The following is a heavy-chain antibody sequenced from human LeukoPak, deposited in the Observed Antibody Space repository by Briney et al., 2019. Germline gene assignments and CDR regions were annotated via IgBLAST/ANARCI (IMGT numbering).Heavy chain of an antibody. J-gene: IGHJ5*02. CDR3: AKDGGMRGAPS. CDR1: GFTFSSYA. V-gene: IGHV3-23*01. CDR2: ISGSGGST. Sequence: GGSLRLSCAASGFTFSSYAMSWVRQAPGKGLEWVSAISGSGGSTYYADSVKGRFTISRHNSKHTLYLQMHSLRAEDTAVYYCAKDGGMRGAPSWGQGTLVTVSS. D-gene: IGHD1-26*01.